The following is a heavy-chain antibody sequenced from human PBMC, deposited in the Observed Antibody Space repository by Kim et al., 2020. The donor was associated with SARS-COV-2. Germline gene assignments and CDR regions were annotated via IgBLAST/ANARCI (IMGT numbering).Heavy chain of an antibody. D-gene: IGHD1-26*01. CDR2: IWYDGSNK. CDR1: GFTFSSYG. Sequence: GGSLRLSCAASGFTFSSYGMHWVRQAPGKGLEWVAVIWYDGSNKYYADSVKGRFTISRDNSKNTLYLQMNSLRAEDTAVYYCAKDGREWELWGFDYWGQGTLVTVSS. V-gene: IGHV3-33*06. J-gene: IGHJ4*02. CDR3: AKDGREWELWGFDY.